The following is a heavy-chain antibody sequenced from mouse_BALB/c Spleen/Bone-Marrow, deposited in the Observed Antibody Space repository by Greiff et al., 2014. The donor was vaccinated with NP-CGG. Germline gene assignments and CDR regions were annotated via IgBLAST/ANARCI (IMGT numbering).Heavy chain of an antibody. CDR1: GFNIKDTY. J-gene: IGHJ2*01. V-gene: IGHV14-3*02. Sequence: DVKLQESGAELVKPGASVKLSCTASGFNIKDTYMHWVKQRPEQGLEWIGRIDPANGNTKYDPKFQGKATITADTSSNTAYLQHSSRTSEDTAVYYCARYRCGYTASFDYWGQGTTLTVSS. CDR2: IDPANGNT. D-gene: IGHD1-2*01. CDR3: ARYRCGYTASFDY.